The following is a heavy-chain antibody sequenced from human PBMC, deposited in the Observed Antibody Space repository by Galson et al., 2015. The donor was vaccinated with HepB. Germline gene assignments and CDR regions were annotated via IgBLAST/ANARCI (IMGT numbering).Heavy chain of an antibody. CDR2: INPSGGST. D-gene: IGHD4-23*01. CDR3: ARAFYGGGFDY. CDR1: GYTFTSYY. Sequence: SCKASGYTFTSYYMHWVRQAPGQGLEWMGIINPSGGSTSYAQKFQGRVTMTRDTSTSTVYMELSSLRSEDTAVYYCARAFYGGGFDYWGQGTLVTVSS. V-gene: IGHV1-46*01. J-gene: IGHJ4*02.